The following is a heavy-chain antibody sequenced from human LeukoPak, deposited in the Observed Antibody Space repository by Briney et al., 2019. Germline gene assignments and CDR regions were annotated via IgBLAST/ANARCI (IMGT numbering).Heavy chain of an antibody. CDR1: GFTFSNAW. J-gene: IGHJ4*02. Sequence: GGSLRLPCAASGFTFSNAWMSWVRQAPGKGLEWVGRIKSKTDGGTTDYAAPVKGRFTISRDDSKNTLYLQMNSLKTEDTAVYYCTTGYGDYPFDYWGQGTLVTVSS. V-gene: IGHV3-15*01. D-gene: IGHD4-17*01. CDR3: TTGYGDYPFDY. CDR2: IKSKTDGGTT.